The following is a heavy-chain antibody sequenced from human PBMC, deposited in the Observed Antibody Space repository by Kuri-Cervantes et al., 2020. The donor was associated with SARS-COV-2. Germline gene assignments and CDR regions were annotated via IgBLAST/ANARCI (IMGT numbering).Heavy chain of an antibody. CDR2: IKQDGSEE. CDR1: GFIFSNYW. Sequence: ETLSLTCAASGFIFSNYWMSWVRQAPGKGLEWVANIKQDGSEEFYVDSAKGRFTVSRDNAKNSLFLQMNSLRAEDTAVYYCARASFDFWSGYYTGYYFDYWGQGSLVTVSS. CDR3: ARASFDFWSGYYTGYYFDY. J-gene: IGHJ4*02. V-gene: IGHV3-7*01. D-gene: IGHD3-3*01.